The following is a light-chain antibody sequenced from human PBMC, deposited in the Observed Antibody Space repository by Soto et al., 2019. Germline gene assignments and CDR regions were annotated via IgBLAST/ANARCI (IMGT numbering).Light chain of an antibody. Sequence: IVMSHSPATLSLSPGERATLSCRASQSVGKYLVWYQQKPGQAPRLLIYDASNRATGIPARFSGSGSGTDFTLTISSLEPEDFAVYYCQQRGNRPPWTFGQGTKVDI. V-gene: IGKV3-11*01. CDR3: QQRGNRPPWT. J-gene: IGKJ1*01. CDR2: DAS. CDR1: QSVGKY.